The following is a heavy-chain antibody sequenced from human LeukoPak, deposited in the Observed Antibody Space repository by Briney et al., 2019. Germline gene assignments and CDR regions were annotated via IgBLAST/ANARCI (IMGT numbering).Heavy chain of an antibody. D-gene: IGHD5-24*01. CDR2: IKQDGSEK. Sequence: GGSLRLSCTVSGFTFGVYAMSWFRQAPGKGLEWVANIKQDGSEKYYVDSVKGRFTISRDNAKNSLYLQMNSLRAEDTAVYYCANGDGFDYWGQGTLVTV. CDR1: GFTFGVYA. CDR3: ANGDGFDY. V-gene: IGHV3-7*01. J-gene: IGHJ4*02.